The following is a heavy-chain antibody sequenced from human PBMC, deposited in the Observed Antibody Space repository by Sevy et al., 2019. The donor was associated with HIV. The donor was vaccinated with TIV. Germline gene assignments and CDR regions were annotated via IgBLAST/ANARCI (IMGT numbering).Heavy chain of an antibody. CDR3: VREGVGGYSYSLDC. V-gene: IGHV3-7*01. CDR2: MKEDGSDK. CDR1: GFTFSVYW. J-gene: IGHJ4*02. D-gene: IGHD5-18*01. Sequence: GGSLRLSCAASGFTFSVYWMSWVCQAPGKGLEWVATMKEDGSDKDYVDSVKGRFTISRDNAKNSLYLQMNSLRAEDTAVYYCVREGVGGYSYSLDCWGQGTLVTVSS.